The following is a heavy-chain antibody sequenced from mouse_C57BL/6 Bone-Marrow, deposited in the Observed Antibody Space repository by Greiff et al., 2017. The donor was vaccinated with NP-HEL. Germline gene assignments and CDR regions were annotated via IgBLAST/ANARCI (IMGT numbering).Heavy chain of an antibody. Sequence: VQQQQSGAELVRPGASVKLSCTASGFNIKDDYMHWVKQRPEQGLEWIGWIDPENGDTEYASKFQGKATLTADTSSNTAYLQLSSLTSEDTAVYYCTTPYYGSSYLYWYFDVWGTGTTVTVSS. CDR3: TTPYYGSSYLYWYFDV. J-gene: IGHJ1*03. CDR2: IDPENGDT. CDR1: GFNIKDDY. V-gene: IGHV14-4*01. D-gene: IGHD1-1*01.